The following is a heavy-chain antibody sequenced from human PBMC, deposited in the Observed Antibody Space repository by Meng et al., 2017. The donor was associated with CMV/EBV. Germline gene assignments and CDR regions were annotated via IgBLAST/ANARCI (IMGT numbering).Heavy chain of an antibody. V-gene: IGHV5-51*01. Sequence: GGSLRLSCKGSGYSFTSYWIGWVRQMPGKGLEWMAIIFPDEFDTRYSPSFRGQVTISADKSITTAYLRWSSLKASDTAMYYCVRPSRRHCSDTSCYFDYWGQGTLVTVSS. CDR3: VRPSRRHCSDTSCYFDY. CDR2: IFPDEFDT. J-gene: IGHJ4*02. CDR1: GYSFTSYW. D-gene: IGHD2-2*01.